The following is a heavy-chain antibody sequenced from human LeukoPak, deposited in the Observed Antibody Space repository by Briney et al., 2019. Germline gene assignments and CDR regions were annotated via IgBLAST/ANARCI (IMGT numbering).Heavy chain of an antibody. CDR1: GYSFTSYW. Sequence: GESLKISCKGSGYSFTSYWIGWVRQMPGKGLEWMGVISPGDSDTRYSPSFQGQVTISADKSISTAYLQWSSLKASDTAMYYCARQVDYYDSSGYHHYYGMDVWGQGTTVTVSS. V-gene: IGHV5-51*01. J-gene: IGHJ6*02. CDR3: ARQVDYYDSSGYHHYYGMDV. CDR2: ISPGDSDT. D-gene: IGHD3-22*01.